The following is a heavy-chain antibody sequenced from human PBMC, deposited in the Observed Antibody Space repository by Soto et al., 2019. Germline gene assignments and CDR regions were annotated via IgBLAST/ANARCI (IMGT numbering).Heavy chain of an antibody. Sequence: GGSLRLSCAASGFTFSSYWMSWVRQAPGKGLEWVANIKQDGSEKYYVDSVKGRFTISRDNAKNSLYLQMNSLRAEDTAVYYCARDPTSNCYDSSGYSLGDDYWGQGTLVTVSS. J-gene: IGHJ4*02. CDR3: ARDPTSNCYDSSGYSLGDDY. CDR1: GFTFSSYW. CDR2: IKQDGSEK. D-gene: IGHD3-22*01. V-gene: IGHV3-7*01.